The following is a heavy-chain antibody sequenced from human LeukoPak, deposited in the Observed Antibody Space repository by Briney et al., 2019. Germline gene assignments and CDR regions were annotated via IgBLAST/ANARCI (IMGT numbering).Heavy chain of an antibody. CDR3: ARGYCTSSSCYLWYFDL. CDR1: GGSISSYY. Sequence: SETLSLTCTVSGGSISSYYWSWIRQPAGKGLEWIGRIYTSGSTNYNPSLKSRVTMSVDTSKNQFSLKLSSVTAADTAVYYCARGYCTSSSCYLWYFDLWGRGTLVTVSS. CDR2: IYTSGST. D-gene: IGHD2-2*01. V-gene: IGHV4-4*07. J-gene: IGHJ2*01.